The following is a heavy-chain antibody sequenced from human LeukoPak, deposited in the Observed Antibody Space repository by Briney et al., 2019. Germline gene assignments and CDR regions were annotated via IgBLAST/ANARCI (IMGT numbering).Heavy chain of an antibody. CDR2: IRSKAYGGTT. D-gene: IGHD3-10*01. Sequence: GGSLRLSCTASGFTFGDYAMSWFRQAPGKGLEWVGFIRSKAYGGTTEYAASVKGRFTISRDDSKSIAYLQMNSLKTGDTAVYYCTRMVRGVKYYMDVWGKGTTVTVSS. CDR1: GFTFGDYA. CDR3: TRMVRGVKYYMDV. V-gene: IGHV3-49*03. J-gene: IGHJ6*03.